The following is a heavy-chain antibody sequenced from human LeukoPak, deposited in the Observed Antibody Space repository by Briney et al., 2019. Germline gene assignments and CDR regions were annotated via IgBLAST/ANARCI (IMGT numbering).Heavy chain of an antibody. D-gene: IGHD5-12*01. CDR3: AAGTPNIVAHDAFDI. CDR1: GFSFTSSS. CDR2: IVVCSGNT. J-gene: IGHJ3*02. V-gene: IGHV1-58*02. Sequence: SVKVSHMASGFSFTSSSMQWVRQARGQRLEWIGWIVVCSGNTNYAQKFQERVTITRDMSTSTAYMELSSLRSEATTAYYCAAGTPNIVAHDAFDIWGEATMVTVSS.